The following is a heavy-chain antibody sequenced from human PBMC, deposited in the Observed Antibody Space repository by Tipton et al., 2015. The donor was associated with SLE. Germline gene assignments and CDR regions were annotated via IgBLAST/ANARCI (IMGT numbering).Heavy chain of an antibody. V-gene: IGHV4-34*01. CDR1: GGSFSGYY. J-gene: IGHJ4*02. CDR3: ARDSWYYDSSGYPGYFDY. Sequence: TLSLTCAVYGGSFSGYYWSWIRQPPGKGLEWIGEINHSGSTNYNPSLKSRVTISVDTSKNQFSLKLSSVTAADTAVYYCARDSWYYDSSGYPGYFDYWGQGTLVTVSS. D-gene: IGHD3-22*01. CDR2: INHSGST.